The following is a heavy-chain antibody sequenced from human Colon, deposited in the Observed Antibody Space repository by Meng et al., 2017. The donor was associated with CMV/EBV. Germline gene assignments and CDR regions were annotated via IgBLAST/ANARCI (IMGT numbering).Heavy chain of an antibody. CDR1: GFTFSDHY. Sequence: GESLKISCAASGFTFSDHYMDWVRQAPGKGLEWVGRTRNKASSYTTEYAASVKGRFTISRDDSKNSLYLQMNSLKTEDTAVYYCAREKTGVGYYYYYYGMDVWGQGTTVTVSS. J-gene: IGHJ6*02. D-gene: IGHD1-26*01. CDR2: TRNKASSYTT. V-gene: IGHV3-72*01. CDR3: AREKTGVGYYYYYYGMDV.